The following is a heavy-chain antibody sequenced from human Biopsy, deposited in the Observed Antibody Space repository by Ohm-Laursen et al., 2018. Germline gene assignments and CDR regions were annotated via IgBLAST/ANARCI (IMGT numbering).Heavy chain of an antibody. V-gene: IGHV4-39*01. CDR3: ARRDGTDGYNPYYYGMGV. J-gene: IGHJ6*02. Sequence: SETLSLTCTVSGGSISTSTYFWGWIRQPPGRGLEWIGGLYFSGSTYYNPSLKSQVTVSVDTSNNQFSLKLNSVTAADTAVYYCARRDGTDGYNPYYYGMGVWGQGTTVTVSS. D-gene: IGHD5-24*01. CDR1: GGSISTSTYF. CDR2: LYFSGST.